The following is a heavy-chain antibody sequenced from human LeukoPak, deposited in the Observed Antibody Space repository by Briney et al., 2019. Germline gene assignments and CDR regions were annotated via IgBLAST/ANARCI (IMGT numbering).Heavy chain of an antibody. D-gene: IGHD2-2*01. CDR1: GGSISSSNW. CDR3: ARAQGPDRLGSTSCYPLDY. J-gene: IGHJ4*02. V-gene: IGHV4-4*02. Sequence: SETLSLTCAVSGGSISSSNWWSWVRQPPGKGLEWIGEIYHSGSTNYNPSLKSRVTISVDKSKNQFSLKLSSVTAADTAVYYCARAQGPDRLGSTSCYPLDYWGQGTLVTVSS. CDR2: IYHSGST.